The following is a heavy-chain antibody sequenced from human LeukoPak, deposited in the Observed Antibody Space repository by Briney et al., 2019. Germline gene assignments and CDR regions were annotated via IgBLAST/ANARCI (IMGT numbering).Heavy chain of an antibody. CDR2: IKEDGSEK. CDR1: GFIFSSQW. J-gene: IGHJ4*02. CDR3: ARLTGGSPDDN. V-gene: IGHV3-7*01. D-gene: IGHD3-9*01. Sequence: GGSLRLSCAASGFIFSSQWMHWARQAPGKGLEWVANIKEDGSEKKYLDSVKGRFTISRVNARNSLYLQMNSLRAEDTGVYFCARLTGGSPDDNWGQGTLAIVSS.